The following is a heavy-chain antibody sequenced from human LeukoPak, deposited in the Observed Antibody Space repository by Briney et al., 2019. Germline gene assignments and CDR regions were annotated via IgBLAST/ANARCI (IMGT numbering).Heavy chain of an antibody. CDR1: GGSVYGYY. J-gene: IGHJ6*02. Sequence: SETLSLTCSVSGGSVYGYYWSWIRQPPGKGLEWIGEINHSGSTNYNPSLKSRVTISVDTSKNQFSLKLSSVTAADTAVYYCARRPRIEKWELLPAEDYYYGMDVWGQGTTVTVSS. CDR2: INHSGST. D-gene: IGHD1-26*01. CDR3: ARRPRIEKWELLPAEDYYYGMDV. V-gene: IGHV4-34*01.